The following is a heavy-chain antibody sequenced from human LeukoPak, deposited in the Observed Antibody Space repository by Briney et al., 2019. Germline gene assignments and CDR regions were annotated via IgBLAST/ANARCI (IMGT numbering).Heavy chain of an antibody. Sequence: GGSLRLSCAASGFTFSSYAMSWVRQAPGKGLEWVSAISGSGGSTYYVDSVKGRFTISRDNSKNTLYLQMNSLRAEDTAVYYCAKGLGYCSGGSCYVSFDYWGQGTLVTVSS. J-gene: IGHJ4*02. D-gene: IGHD2-15*01. CDR1: GFTFSSYA. CDR2: ISGSGGST. V-gene: IGHV3-23*01. CDR3: AKGLGYCSGGSCYVSFDY.